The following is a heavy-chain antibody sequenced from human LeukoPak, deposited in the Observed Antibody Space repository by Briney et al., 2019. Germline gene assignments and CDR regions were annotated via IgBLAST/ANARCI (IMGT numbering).Heavy chain of an antibody. V-gene: IGHV4-4*07. CDR2: IYTSGST. CDR1: GVSISSYY. CDR3: AREYCSSTSCPYYYYYYMDV. Sequence: PSETLSLTCTVSGVSISSYYWSWIRQPAGKGLEWIGRIYTSGSTNYNPSLKSRVTMSVDTSKNQFSLKLSSVTAADTAVYYCAREYCSSTSCPYYYYYYMDVWGKGTTVTVSS. J-gene: IGHJ6*03. D-gene: IGHD2-2*01.